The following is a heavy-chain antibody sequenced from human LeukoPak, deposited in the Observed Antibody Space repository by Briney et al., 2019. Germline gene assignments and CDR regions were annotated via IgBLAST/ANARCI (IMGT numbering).Heavy chain of an antibody. CDR3: ASHCSSTSCYRYFDY. CDR2: IDHSDSYT. CDR1: GYSITSYW. Sequence: GESLRISCAGSGYSITSYWISWGRQMPGKGLEWMGRIDHSDSYTNYSPSFQGDVTISADKSISTAYLQWSSLKASDTAMYYCASHCSSTSCYRYFDYWGQGTLVTVSS. J-gene: IGHJ4*02. V-gene: IGHV5-10-1*01. D-gene: IGHD2-2*01.